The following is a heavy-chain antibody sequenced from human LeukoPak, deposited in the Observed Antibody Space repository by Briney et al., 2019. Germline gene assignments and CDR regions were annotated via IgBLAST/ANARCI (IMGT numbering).Heavy chain of an antibody. J-gene: IGHJ3*02. Sequence: ASVKVSCKASGYTFTGYYMHWVRQAPGQGLEWMGWINPNSGGTNYAQKFQGRVTMTRDTSISTAYMELSRLRSDDTAVYYCARPRDYGDYLDAFDIWGQGTMVTVSS. V-gene: IGHV1-2*02. CDR2: INPNSGGT. CDR1: GYTFTGYY. D-gene: IGHD4-17*01. CDR3: ARPRDYGDYLDAFDI.